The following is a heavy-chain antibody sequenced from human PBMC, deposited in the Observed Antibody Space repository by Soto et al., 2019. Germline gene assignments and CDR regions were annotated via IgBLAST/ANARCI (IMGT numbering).Heavy chain of an antibody. CDR3: AKGQHCSSTSCYFYYYGMDV. D-gene: IGHD2-2*01. CDR2: ISYDGSNK. Sequence: QVQLVESGGGVVQPGRSLRLSCAASGFIFNTYDMHWVRQAPGKGLEWVAVISYDGSNKYYADSVKGRLTISRDNSKKRLYLQRNSRRPEDTAVYYCAKGQHCSSTSCYFYYYGMDVWGQGTKVAVSS. V-gene: IGHV3-30*18. CDR1: GFIFNTYD. J-gene: IGHJ6*02.